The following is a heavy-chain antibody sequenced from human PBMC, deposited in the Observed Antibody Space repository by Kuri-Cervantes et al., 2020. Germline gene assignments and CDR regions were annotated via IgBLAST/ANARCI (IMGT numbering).Heavy chain of an antibody. CDR1: GYTFTGYY. D-gene: IGHD3-16*02. CDR2: INPNSGGT. Sequence: ASVKVSCKASGYTFTGYYMHWVRQAPGQGLEWMGWINPNSGGTNYAQKFQGWVTMTRGTSISTAYMELSRLRSDDTAVYYCARSPMITFGGVIVTSSRADAFDIWGQGTMVTVSS. CDR3: ARSPMITFGGVIVTSSRADAFDI. J-gene: IGHJ3*02. V-gene: IGHV1-2*04.